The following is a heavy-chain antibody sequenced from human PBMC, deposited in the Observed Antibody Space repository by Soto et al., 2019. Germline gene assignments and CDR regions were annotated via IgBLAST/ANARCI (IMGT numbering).Heavy chain of an antibody. J-gene: IGHJ4*02. CDR1: GGSISSGSYY. V-gene: IGHV4-39*01. CDR3: ARAGGLGAVAVDY. D-gene: IGHD6-19*01. Sequence: SETLSLTCTVSGGSISSGSYYWGWIRQPPGKGLEWIGSISYSGSTYYNPSLKSRVTISVDRSKNQFSLKLSSVTAADTAVYYCARAGGLGAVAVDYWGQGTLVTVSS. CDR2: ISYSGST.